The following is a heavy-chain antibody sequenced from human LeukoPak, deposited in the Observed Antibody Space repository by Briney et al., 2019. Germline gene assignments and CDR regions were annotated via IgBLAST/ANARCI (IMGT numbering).Heavy chain of an antibody. Sequence: SETLSLTRTVSGGSISSYYWSWIRQPPGKGLEWIGYIYYSGSTNYNPSLKSRVTISVDTSKNQFSLKLSSVTAADTAVYYCARTVSYSSSWCVGNYYYYYMDVWGKGTTVTISS. CDR1: GGSISSYY. D-gene: IGHD6-13*01. J-gene: IGHJ6*03. CDR3: ARTVSYSSSWCVGNYYYYYMDV. V-gene: IGHV4-59*01. CDR2: IYYSGST.